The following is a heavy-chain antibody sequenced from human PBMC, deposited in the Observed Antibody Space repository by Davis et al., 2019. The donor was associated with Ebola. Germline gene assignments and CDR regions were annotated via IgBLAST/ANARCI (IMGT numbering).Heavy chain of an antibody. CDR2: ISGSGGST. D-gene: IGHD6-6*01. V-gene: IGHV3-23*01. Sequence: GESLKISCVASGFTLNNAWMSWVRQAPGKGLEWVSAISGSGGSTYYADSVKGRFTISRDNSKNTLYLQMNSLRAEDTAVYYCAKDLSRGGIAALWGQGTLVTVSS. CDR3: AKDLSRGGIAAL. J-gene: IGHJ4*02. CDR1: GFTLNNAW.